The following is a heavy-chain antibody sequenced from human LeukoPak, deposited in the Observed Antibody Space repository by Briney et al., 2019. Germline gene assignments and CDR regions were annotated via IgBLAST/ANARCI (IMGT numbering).Heavy chain of an antibody. J-gene: IGHJ3*02. V-gene: IGHV4-59*08. Sequence: PSETLSLTCTVSGGSISNYYWSWIRQPPGKELEWIGYISYSGSTNYNPSLTSRVTISVDTSKNQFSLNLSSVTAADTAVYYCARPSRTGSGWDAFDIWGQGTVVTVSS. CDR2: ISYSGST. CDR3: ARPSRTGSGWDAFDI. CDR1: GGSISNYY. D-gene: IGHD3-22*01.